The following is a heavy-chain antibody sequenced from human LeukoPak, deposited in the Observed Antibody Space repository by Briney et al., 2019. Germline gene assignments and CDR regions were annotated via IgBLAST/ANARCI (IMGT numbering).Heavy chain of an antibody. J-gene: IGHJ6*03. CDR2: ITTGSSTI. CDR3: ARDRGAVGGLLSYHFYYMDV. CDR1: GFTFSSHN. Sequence: GGSLRLSCAASGFTFSSHNVNWVRQAPGRGLEWISYITTGSSTIKYADSVKGRFTISRDNTKSSLYLQMNSLRAEDTAVYYCARDRGAVGGLLSYHFYYMDVWGKGTPVTVS. D-gene: IGHD3-16*01. V-gene: IGHV3-48*01.